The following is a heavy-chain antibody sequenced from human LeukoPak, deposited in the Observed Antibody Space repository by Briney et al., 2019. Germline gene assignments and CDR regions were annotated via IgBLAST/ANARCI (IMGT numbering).Heavy chain of an antibody. CDR3: ARGSFLIGGFDY. J-gene: IGHJ4*02. V-gene: IGHV3-11*01. D-gene: IGHD2-8*01. CDR2: ISRTGGAV. Sequence: PGGSLRLSCAASGFTFNQHSMSWIRQAPGKGLEWLSYISRTGGAVHYADSVEGRFTISRDNARNSLSLQMNGLRADDTAVYFCARGSFLIGGFDYWGRGTLVTVSS. CDR1: GFTFNQHS.